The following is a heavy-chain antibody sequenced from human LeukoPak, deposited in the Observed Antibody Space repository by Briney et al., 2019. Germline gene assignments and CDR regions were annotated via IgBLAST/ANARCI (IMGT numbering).Heavy chain of an antibody. CDR1: GYTFTSYG. J-gene: IGHJ3*02. Sequence: ASVKVSCKASGYTFTSYGISWVRQAPGQGLEWMGWISAYNGNTNYAQKLQGRVTMTTDTSTSTAYMELRSLRSDDTAVYYCARSDQEARYRSSTSCYSSAFDIWGQGTMVTVSS. CDR3: ARSDQEARYRSSTSCYSSAFDI. CDR2: ISAYNGNT. V-gene: IGHV1-18*01. D-gene: IGHD2-2*01.